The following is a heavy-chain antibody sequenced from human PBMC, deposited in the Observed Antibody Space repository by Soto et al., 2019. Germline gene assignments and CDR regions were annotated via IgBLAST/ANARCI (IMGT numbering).Heavy chain of an antibody. D-gene: IGHD2-15*01. CDR1: GYKFTTFW. V-gene: IGHV5-10-1*03. J-gene: IGHJ3*01. Sequence: EVQLEQSAAEVEKPGEPLKISCKASGYKFTTFWLNWVRQTPGKGLEWLGRIDPTDSFTNYSPPFEGHVTISVDRSISTAYLQWNSLQASDTAIYYCARPASGGSRDAFDVWGQGTTVTVSS. CDR2: IDPTDSFT. CDR3: ARPASGGSRDAFDV.